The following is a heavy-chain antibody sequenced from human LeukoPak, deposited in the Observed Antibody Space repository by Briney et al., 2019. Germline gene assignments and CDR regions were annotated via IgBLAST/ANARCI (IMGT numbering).Heavy chain of an antibody. CDR3: AKRIQSAMAMGY. J-gene: IGHJ4*02. CDR2: ISGSGGST. CDR1: GFTFSTFA. Sequence: GGSLRLSCEASGFTFSTFAMIWVRQPPGKGLEWVSDISGSGGSTYYADSVKGRFTISRDNSKNTMYLQMNSLRAEDTAVYYCAKRIQSAMAMGYWGQGTLVTVSS. D-gene: IGHD5-18*01. V-gene: IGHV3-23*01.